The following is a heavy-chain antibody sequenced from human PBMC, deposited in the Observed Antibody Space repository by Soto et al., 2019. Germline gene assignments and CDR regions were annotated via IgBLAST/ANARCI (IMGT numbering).Heavy chain of an antibody. CDR2: INHSGST. V-gene: IGHV4-34*01. CDR3: ARGGGYCSSTSCYHRDY. CDR1: GGSFSGYY. D-gene: IGHD2-2*01. Sequence: SETLSLTCAVYGGSFSGYYWSWLRQPPGKGLEWIGEINHSGSTNYNPSLKSRVTISVDTSKNQFSLKLSSVTAADTAVYYCARGGGYCSSTSCYHRDYWGQGTLVTVSS. J-gene: IGHJ4*02.